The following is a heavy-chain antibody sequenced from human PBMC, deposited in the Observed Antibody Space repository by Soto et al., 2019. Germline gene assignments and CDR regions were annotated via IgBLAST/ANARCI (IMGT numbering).Heavy chain of an antibody. J-gene: IGHJ6*02. V-gene: IGHV4-30-2*01. D-gene: IGHD6-25*01. CDR2: IYHSGST. Sequence: PSETLSLTCAVSGGSINSGGYSWSWIRQPPGKGLEWIGYIYHSGSTYYNPSLKSRVTISVDRSKNQFSLKLSSVTAADTAMYFCARQVSSAWPPYYYDMDVWGQGTTVTVSS. CDR1: GGSINSGGYS. CDR3: ARQVSSAWPPYYYDMDV.